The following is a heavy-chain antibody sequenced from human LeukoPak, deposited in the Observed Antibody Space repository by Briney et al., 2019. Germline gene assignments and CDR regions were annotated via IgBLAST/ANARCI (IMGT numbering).Heavy chain of an antibody. V-gene: IGHV4-59*01. D-gene: IGHD3-10*01. Sequence: PSETVSLTCTVSGGSISSYYWSWIRQPPGKGLEWIGYIYYSGSTNYNPSLKSRVTISVDTSKNQFSLKLSSVTAADTAVYYCARSDMVRGVIRIDYWGQGTLVTVSS. CDR3: ARSDMVRGVIRIDY. CDR1: GGSISSYY. J-gene: IGHJ4*02. CDR2: IYYSGST.